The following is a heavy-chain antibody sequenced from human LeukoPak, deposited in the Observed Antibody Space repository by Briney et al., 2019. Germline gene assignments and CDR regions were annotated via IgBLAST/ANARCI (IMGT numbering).Heavy chain of an antibody. Sequence: SETLSLTCTVSGGSISSGGYYWSWIRQHPGKGLEWIGYIYYSGSTYYNPSLKSRVAISVDTSKNQFSLKLSSVTAADTAVYYCARTAMANYYFDYWGQGTLVTVSS. D-gene: IGHD5-18*01. CDR1: GGSISSGGYY. CDR2: IYYSGST. CDR3: ARTAMANYYFDY. J-gene: IGHJ4*02. V-gene: IGHV4-31*03.